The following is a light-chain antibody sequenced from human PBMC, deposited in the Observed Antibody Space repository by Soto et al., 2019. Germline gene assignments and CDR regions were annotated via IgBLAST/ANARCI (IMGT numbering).Light chain of an antibody. CDR2: LEGSGSY. CDR3: ETWDSNTHV. Sequence: QSVLTQSSSASASLRSSVKLTCTRSSGHSSYIIAWHQQQPGKAPRYLMKLEGSGSYNKGSGVPDRFSGSSSGADRYLTISNLQFEDEADYYCETWDSNTHVFGGGTKLTVL. CDR1: SGHSSYI. V-gene: IGLV4-60*02. J-gene: IGLJ3*02.